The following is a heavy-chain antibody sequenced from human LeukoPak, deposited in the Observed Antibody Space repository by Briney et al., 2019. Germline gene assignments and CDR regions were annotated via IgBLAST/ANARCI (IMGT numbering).Heavy chain of an antibody. CDR1: GYTFTSYY. CDR3: ARDGGPEYYYDTEHDAFDI. J-gene: IGHJ3*02. Sequence: GASVKVSCKASGYTFTSYYMHWVRQAPGQGLEWMGIINPSGGSTSYAQKFQGRVTMTRDTSTSTVYVELSSLRSEDTAVYYCARDGGPEYYYDTEHDAFDIWGQGTMVTVSS. V-gene: IGHV1-46*01. D-gene: IGHD3-22*01. CDR2: INPSGGST.